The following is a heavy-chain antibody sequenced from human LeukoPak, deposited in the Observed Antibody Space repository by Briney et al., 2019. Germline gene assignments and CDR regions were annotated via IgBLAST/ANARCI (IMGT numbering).Heavy chain of an antibody. J-gene: IGHJ4*02. CDR1: GFTFSSYA. D-gene: IGHD3-10*01. CDR2: ISGSGGST. Sequence: GGSLSLSCAASGFTFSSYAMNWFRQAPGKGLEWVSVISGSGGSTYYADSVKGRFTISRDNSKNTLSLQMNSLRAEDTAIYYCAKVLPNTYYFASGSPLDYWGQGTLVTVSS. CDR3: AKVLPNTYYFASGSPLDY. V-gene: IGHV3-23*01.